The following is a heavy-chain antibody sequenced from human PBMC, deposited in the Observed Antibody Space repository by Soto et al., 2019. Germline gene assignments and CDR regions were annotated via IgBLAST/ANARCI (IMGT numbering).Heavy chain of an antibody. CDR2: IWYDGSNK. Sequence: GGSLRLSCAASGFTFSSYGMHWVRQAPGKGLEWVAVIWYDGSNKYYADSVKGRFTISRDNSKNTLYLQMNSSVTAADTAVYFCARHVRLLYFRELSGFFDLWGQGNPVTVSS. J-gene: IGHJ4*02. CDR1: GFTFSSYG. V-gene: IGHV3-33*01. D-gene: IGHD3-10*01. CDR3: ARHVRLLYFRELSGFFDL.